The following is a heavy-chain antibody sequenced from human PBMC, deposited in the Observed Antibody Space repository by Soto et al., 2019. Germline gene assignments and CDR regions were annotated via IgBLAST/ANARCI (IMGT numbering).Heavy chain of an antibody. D-gene: IGHD3-10*01. Sequence: QVQLVESGGGVVQPGGSLRLSCAASAFTFSRHGMHWVRQDPGKGLQWVGVIWSDGSNQRYAESVKGRFTISRDNSKNTLYLQMNSLRAEVTAVYYCSRERTFGENNHNYMDVWGTGITVTFSS. CDR1: AFTFSRHG. CDR3: SRERTFGENNHNYMDV. V-gene: IGHV3-33*01. J-gene: IGHJ6*03. CDR2: IWSDGSNQ.